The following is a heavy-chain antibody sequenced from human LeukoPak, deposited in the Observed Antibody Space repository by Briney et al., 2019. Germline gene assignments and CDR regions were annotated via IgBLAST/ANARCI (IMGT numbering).Heavy chain of an antibody. Sequence: LSGGSLRLSCAASGFTFSRYGMHWVRQVPGKGLEWVAIIWSDGNNKYYADAVKDRFTISRDNSKNTMYLQMNSLSAEDTAVYHCARDGYSFGSLDYWGPGTLVTVSS. D-gene: IGHD5-18*01. J-gene: IGHJ4*02. V-gene: IGHV3-33*01. CDR2: IWSDGNNK. CDR3: ARDGYSFGSLDY. CDR1: GFTFSRYG.